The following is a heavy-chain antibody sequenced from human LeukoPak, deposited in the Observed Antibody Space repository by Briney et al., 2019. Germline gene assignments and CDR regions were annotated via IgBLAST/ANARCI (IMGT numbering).Heavy chain of an antibody. V-gene: IGHV4-39*07. CDR1: GGSISSSSYY. D-gene: IGHD5-18*01. CDR2: IYYSWST. Sequence: SETLSLTCTVSGGSISSSSYYWGWIRQPPGKGLEWIGSIYYSWSTYYNPSLKSRVTISVDTSKNQFSLKLSSVTAADTAVYYCARVLPYSYGYWDYWGQGTLVPVSS. J-gene: IGHJ4*02. CDR3: ARVLPYSYGYWDY.